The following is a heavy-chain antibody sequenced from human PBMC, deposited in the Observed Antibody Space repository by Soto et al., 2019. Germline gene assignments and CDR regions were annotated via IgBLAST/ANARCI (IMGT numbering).Heavy chain of an antibody. CDR1: GYTFSAYY. J-gene: IGHJ6*02. CDR2: INPKFGDT. Sequence: QVQLVQSGAEVKEPGDSVRVSCEASGYTFSAYYIHWVRQAPGQGLEWMGWINPKFGDTTYAQDFQGRVPMTRDMSISTVYMELSRLTSDDTAIYYCARNMDYYYGPGSGNGHGVWGQWTAVTV. CDR3: ARNMDYYYGPGSGNGHGV. D-gene: IGHD3-10*01. V-gene: IGHV1-2*02.